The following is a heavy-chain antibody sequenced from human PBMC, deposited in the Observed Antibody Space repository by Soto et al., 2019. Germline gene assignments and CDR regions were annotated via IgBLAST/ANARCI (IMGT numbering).Heavy chain of an antibody. D-gene: IGHD5-12*01. CDR1: GGTFSSYA. CDR2: IIPILGIA. J-gene: IGHJ4*02. CDR3: ARDGSYSGYDFVSY. Sequence: EASVKVSCKASGGTFSSYAISWVRQAPGQGLEWMGRIIPILGIANYAQKFQGRVTITADKSTSTAYMELSSLRSEDTAVYYCARDGSYSGYDFVSYWGQGTLVTVSS. V-gene: IGHV1-69*04.